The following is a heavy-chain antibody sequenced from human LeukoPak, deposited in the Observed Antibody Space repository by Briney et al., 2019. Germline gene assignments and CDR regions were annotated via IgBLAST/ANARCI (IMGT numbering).Heavy chain of an antibody. D-gene: IGHD6-19*01. CDR3: AKSDNSGWLTWFDP. CDR1: GGSISSDY. Sequence: SETLSLTCTVSGGSISSDYWSWIRQPPGKGLEWIGYIYHSGSTNYNPSLKSRVTISVDTSRNQFSLKLSSVTAADTAVYYCAKSDNSGWLTWFDPWGQGTLVTVSS. CDR2: IYHSGST. V-gene: IGHV4-59*01. J-gene: IGHJ5*02.